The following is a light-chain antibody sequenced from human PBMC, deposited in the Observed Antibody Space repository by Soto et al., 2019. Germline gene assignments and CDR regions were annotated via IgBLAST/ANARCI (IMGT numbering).Light chain of an antibody. CDR1: QTIFGW. J-gene: IGKJ2*01. CDR3: QQAQSSPYT. CDR2: KAS. V-gene: IGKV1-5*03. Sequence: DIQMTQSPATLSASVGDTVIITCRASQTIFGWLAWYKQKPGTAPNLLIYKASSLQREVPSRVSGSGSETECTITTSSQEPDDSATEDCQQAQSSPYTFDKGTTLEMK.